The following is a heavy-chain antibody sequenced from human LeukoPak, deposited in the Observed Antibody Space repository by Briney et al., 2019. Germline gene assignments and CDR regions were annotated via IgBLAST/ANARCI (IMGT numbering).Heavy chain of an antibody. Sequence: SVTVSCKASGGTFSSYAISWVRQAPGQGLEWMGRIIPILGIANYAQKFQGRVTITADKSTSTAYMELSSLRSEDTAVYYCAXEGSSGLNAFDIWGQGTMVTVSS. D-gene: IGHD6-19*01. CDR2: IIPILGIA. V-gene: IGHV1-69*04. CDR3: AXEGSSGLNAFDI. CDR1: GGTFSSYA. J-gene: IGHJ3*02.